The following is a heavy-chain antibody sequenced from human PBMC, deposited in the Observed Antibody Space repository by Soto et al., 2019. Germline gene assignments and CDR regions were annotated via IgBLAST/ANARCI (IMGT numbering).Heavy chain of an antibody. CDR1: GGSISSYY. V-gene: IGHV4-59*08. Sequence: SETLSLTCTVSGGSISSYYWSWIRQPPGKGLEWIGYIYYSGSTNYNPSLKSRVTISVDTSKNQFSLKLGSVTAADTAVYYCARHDSSFYGSGSYLVYWGQGTLVTVSS. J-gene: IGHJ4*02. CDR2: IYYSGST. CDR3: ARHDSSFYGSGSYLVY. D-gene: IGHD3-10*01.